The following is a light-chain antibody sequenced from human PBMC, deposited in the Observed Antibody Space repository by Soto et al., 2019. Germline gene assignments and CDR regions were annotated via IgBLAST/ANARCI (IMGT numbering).Light chain of an antibody. CDR1: QSVSSTY. Sequence: EIVLTQSPGTLSLSPGERATLSCRASQSVSSTYLAWYQQKPGQAPRLLIYGASSRATGIPDRFSGSGSGTDFTLTISRLEPEDFAVYYCLQYGNLPFTFGPGNKVDI. CDR2: GAS. V-gene: IGKV3-20*01. CDR3: LQYGNLPFT. J-gene: IGKJ3*01.